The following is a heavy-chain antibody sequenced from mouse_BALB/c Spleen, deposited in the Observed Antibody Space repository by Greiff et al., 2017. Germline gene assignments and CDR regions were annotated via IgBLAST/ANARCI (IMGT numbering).Heavy chain of an antibody. D-gene: IGHD5-1-1*01. J-gene: IGHJ2*01. CDR2: IDPETGGT. V-gene: IGHV1-15*01. Sequence: QVQLQQSGAELVRPGASVTLSCKASGYTFTDYEMHWVKQTPVHGLEWIGAIDPETGGTAYNQKFKGKATLTADKSSSTAYMELRSLTSEDSAVYYCTRYTIPDYWGQGTTLTVAS. CDR1: GYTFTDYE. CDR3: TRYTIPDY.